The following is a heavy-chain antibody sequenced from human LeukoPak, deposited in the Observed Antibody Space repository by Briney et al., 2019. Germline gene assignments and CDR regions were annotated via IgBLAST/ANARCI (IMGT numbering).Heavy chain of an antibody. CDR1: GGSIGSSSYY. Sequence: SETLSLTCTVSGGSIGSSSYYWGWIRQPPGKGLECIGSIYYSGSTYYNPSLKSRVTISVDTSKHQFSLKLSSVTAADTAVYYCARGPTYYDILTGYSSLQNDYWGQGTLVTVSS. J-gene: IGHJ4*02. D-gene: IGHD3-9*01. V-gene: IGHV4-39*07. CDR3: ARGPTYYDILTGYSSLQNDY. CDR2: IYYSGST.